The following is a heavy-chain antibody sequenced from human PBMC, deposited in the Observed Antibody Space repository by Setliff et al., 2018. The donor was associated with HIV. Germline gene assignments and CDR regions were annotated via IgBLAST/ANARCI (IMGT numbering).Heavy chain of an antibody. V-gene: IGHV3-48*02. J-gene: IGHJ4*02. CDR2: INTATVTTT. D-gene: IGHD1-26*01. CDR1: GFSFSSYS. CDR3: ARVGRIYYFEH. Sequence: GGSLRLSCAASGFSFSSYSMNWVRQAPGKGLEWIAYINTATVTTTVYYADSVKGRFTVSRDNAKNSLFLDMNSLRDDDSAVYYCARVGRIYYFEHWGQGTLVTVSS.